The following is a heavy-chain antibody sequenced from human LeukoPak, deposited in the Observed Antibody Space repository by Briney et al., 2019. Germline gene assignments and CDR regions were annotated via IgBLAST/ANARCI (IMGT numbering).Heavy chain of an antibody. CDR2: ISGDGGT. D-gene: IGHD2-15*01. J-gene: IGHJ4*02. V-gene: IGHV3-23*01. Sequence: PGGSLRLSCAASGFTFGSYVMSWVRQAPGKGPEWVSAISGDGGTYYPDSVKGRFTISRDNSKNTLYLQMNSLGGEDTALYYCARYCGAASCYSGFDYWGQGTLVTVAS. CDR1: GFTFGSYV. CDR3: ARYCGAASCYSGFDY.